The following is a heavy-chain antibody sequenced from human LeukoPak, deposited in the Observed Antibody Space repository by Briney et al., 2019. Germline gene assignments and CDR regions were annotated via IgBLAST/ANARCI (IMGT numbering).Heavy chain of an antibody. J-gene: IGHJ3*02. D-gene: IGHD3-22*01. V-gene: IGHV4-59*08. CDR1: GGSISSYY. CDR3: ARRAHYYDSSGYSKRYFDI. CDR2: IYYSGST. Sequence: SGTLSLTCTVSGGSISSYYWSWIRQPPGKGLEWVGYIYYSGSTNYNPSLKSRVTISVDTSKNQFSLKLSSVTAADTAVYYCARRAHYYDSSGYSKRYFDIWGQGTMVTVSS.